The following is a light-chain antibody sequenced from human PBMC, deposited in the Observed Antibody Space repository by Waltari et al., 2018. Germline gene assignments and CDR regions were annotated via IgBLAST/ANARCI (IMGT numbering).Light chain of an antibody. Sequence: QSALTQPASVSGSPGQSITISCTGTSSELGGYNYVSWYQQHPGKAPKLMIYDVSNRPSGVSNRFSGSKSGNTASLTISGLQAEDEADYYCSSYITSSTLELFGGGTSLTVL. CDR1: SSELGGYNY. V-gene: IGLV2-14*03. J-gene: IGLJ2*01. CDR2: DVS. CDR3: SSYITSSTLEL.